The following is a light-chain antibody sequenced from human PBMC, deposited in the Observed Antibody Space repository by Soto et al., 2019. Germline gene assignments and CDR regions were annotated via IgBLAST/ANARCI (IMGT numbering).Light chain of an antibody. J-gene: IGKJ1*01. CDR3: QQYNNWPWT. Sequence: IVIRQSPSTLSVTKGERATLSCRASQSVSSKLVWYQRRPGQAPRLLIYDASTRATGIPDRFSGSGSGTEFTLTISSLQSEDFAIYYCQQYNNWPWTFGQGTKVDI. CDR1: QSVSSK. CDR2: DAS. V-gene: IGKV3-15*01.